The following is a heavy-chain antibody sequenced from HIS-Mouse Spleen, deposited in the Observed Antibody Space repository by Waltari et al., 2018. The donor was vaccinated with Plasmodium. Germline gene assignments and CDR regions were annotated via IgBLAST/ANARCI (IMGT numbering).Heavy chain of an antibody. Sequence: EVQLVESGGGLVQHGRSLRLSCAASGFTFDDYAMHWVRQAPGKGLEWVSGISWNSGSIGYADSVKGRFTISRDNAKNSLYLQMNSLRAEDTALYYCAKSIAAALDYWGQGTLVTVSS. CDR1: GFTFDDYA. V-gene: IGHV3-9*01. CDR2: ISWNSGSI. CDR3: AKSIAAALDY. J-gene: IGHJ4*02. D-gene: IGHD6-13*01.